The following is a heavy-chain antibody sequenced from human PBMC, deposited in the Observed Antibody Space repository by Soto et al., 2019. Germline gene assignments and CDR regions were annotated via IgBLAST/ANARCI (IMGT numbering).Heavy chain of an antibody. D-gene: IGHD5-18*01. CDR2: MSYDGSKE. Sequence: QVQLVESGGGVVQPGRSLRLSCAASGFTFSSYGMHWVRQAPGKGLEWVAVMSYDGSKEYYADSVKGRFTISRDNSKNTLDLQMNSLRAEDTAVYYCAKDLSRGHSYAGPNFWGQGTLVTVSS. CDR1: GFTFSSYG. V-gene: IGHV3-30*18. J-gene: IGHJ4*02. CDR3: AKDLSRGHSYAGPNF.